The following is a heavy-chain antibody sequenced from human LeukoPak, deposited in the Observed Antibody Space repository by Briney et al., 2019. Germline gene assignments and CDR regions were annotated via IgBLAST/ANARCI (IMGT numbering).Heavy chain of an antibody. CDR3: ARDPSAWWYDY. CDR2: TSGSSGST. CDR1: GFTFSNYA. V-gene: IGHV3-23*01. D-gene: IGHD2-15*01. J-gene: IGHJ4*02. Sequence: GGSLRLSCAASGFTFSNYAMSWVRQAPGKGLEWVSSTSGSSGSTSYADSVKGRFTISRDNSKNTLYLQMNSLRAEDTAIYYCARDPSAWWYDYWGQGTLVTVSS.